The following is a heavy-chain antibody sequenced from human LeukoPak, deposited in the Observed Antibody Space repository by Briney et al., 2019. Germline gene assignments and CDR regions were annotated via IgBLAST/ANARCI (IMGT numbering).Heavy chain of an antibody. CDR3: ASGRVIDHNWFDP. V-gene: IGHV1-69*05. D-gene: IGHD3-22*01. J-gene: IGHJ5*02. CDR2: IIPIFGTA. CDR1: GGTFSSYA. Sequence: GASVKVSCKASGGTFSSYAISWVRQAPGQGLEWMGGIIPIFGTANYAQKFQGRVTITTDESTSTAYMELSSLRSEDTAVYYCASGRVIDHNWFDPWGQGTLVTVSS.